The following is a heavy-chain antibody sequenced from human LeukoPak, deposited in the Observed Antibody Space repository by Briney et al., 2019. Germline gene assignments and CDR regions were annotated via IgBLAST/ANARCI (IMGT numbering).Heavy chain of an antibody. D-gene: IGHD2-15*01. J-gene: IGHJ2*01. CDR3: ARGGCSGGSCYYWYFDL. V-gene: IGHV3-11*06. Sequence: GGSLRLSCAASGFTFSDYEMNWVRQAPGKGLEWVSYISSSSSYTNYADSVKGRFTISRDNAKNSLYLQMNSLRAEDTAVYYCARGGCSGGSCYYWYFDLWGRGTLVTVSS. CDR2: ISSSSSYT. CDR1: GFTFSDYE.